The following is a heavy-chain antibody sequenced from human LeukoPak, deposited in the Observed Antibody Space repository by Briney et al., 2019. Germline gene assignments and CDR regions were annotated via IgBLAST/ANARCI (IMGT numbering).Heavy chain of an antibody. Sequence: SQTLSLTCTVSGGSISSGSYYWSWIRQPPGKGLEWIGYIYYSGSTNYNPSLKSRVTISVDTSKNQFSLKLSSVTAADTAVYYCASLGIVRWLQLRSHYGMDVWGQGTTVTVSS. CDR1: GGSISSGSYY. CDR2: IYYSGST. CDR3: ASLGIVRWLQLRSHYGMDV. J-gene: IGHJ6*02. D-gene: IGHD5-12*01. V-gene: IGHV4-61*01.